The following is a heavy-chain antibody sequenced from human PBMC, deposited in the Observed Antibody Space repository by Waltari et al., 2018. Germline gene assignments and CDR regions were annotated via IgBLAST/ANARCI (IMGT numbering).Heavy chain of an antibody. Sequence: QVRLVESGGGVVQPGTSLRLSCAASGFSFSSYGMHWVRQAPGKGLEWVAVIWYDGSKKDYADSVKGRFTISRDNSKNTLYLHMNSLRAEDTAFYYCARDGSYYYGSGSYYNALDYWGQGTLVTVSS. D-gene: IGHD3-10*01. J-gene: IGHJ4*02. CDR1: GFSFSSYG. CDR2: IWYDGSKK. V-gene: IGHV3-33*01. CDR3: ARDGSYYYGSGSYYNALDY.